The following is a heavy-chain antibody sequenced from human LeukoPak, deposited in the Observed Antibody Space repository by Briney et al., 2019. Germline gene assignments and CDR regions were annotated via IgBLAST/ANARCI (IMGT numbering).Heavy chain of an antibody. Sequence: SETLSLTCSVSGGSINNYFWNWLRQPPGRGLEWIGHVYYTGSTRYNPSLKSRVFISIDTSMNQFSLKLSSVTAADTAVYYCARLVGAIVDYWGQGTLVTVSS. CDR1: GGSINNYF. V-gene: IGHV4-59*08. J-gene: IGHJ4*02. CDR2: VYYTGST. CDR3: ARLVGAIVDY. D-gene: IGHD1-26*01.